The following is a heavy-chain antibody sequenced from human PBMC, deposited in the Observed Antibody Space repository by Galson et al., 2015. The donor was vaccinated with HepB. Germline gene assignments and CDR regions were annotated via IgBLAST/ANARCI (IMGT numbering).Heavy chain of an antibody. CDR2: ISYDGSNK. CDR3: AADIVVVPAAPGDY. Sequence: SLRLSCAASGFTFSSYGMHWVRQAPGKGLEWVAVISYDGSNKYYADSVKGRFTISRDNSKNTLYLQMNSLRAEDTAVYYCAADIVVVPAAPGDYWGQGTLVTVSS. CDR1: GFTFSSYG. J-gene: IGHJ4*02. V-gene: IGHV3-30*03. D-gene: IGHD2-2*01.